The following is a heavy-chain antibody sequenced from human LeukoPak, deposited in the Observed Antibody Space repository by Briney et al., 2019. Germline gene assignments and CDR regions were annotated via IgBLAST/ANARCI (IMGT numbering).Heavy chain of an antibody. CDR3: ARGLGRTRGGILSN. D-gene: IGHD3-9*01. J-gene: IGHJ4*02. V-gene: IGHV3-66*01. CDR2: IYSGGST. Sequence: GGSLRLSCAASGFSFSSYAMSWVRQAPGKGLEWVSVIYSGGSTYYADSVKGRFTIPRDNSKNTLYLQMNSLRAEDTAVYYCARGLGRTRGGILSNWGQGTLVTVSS. CDR1: GFSFSSYA.